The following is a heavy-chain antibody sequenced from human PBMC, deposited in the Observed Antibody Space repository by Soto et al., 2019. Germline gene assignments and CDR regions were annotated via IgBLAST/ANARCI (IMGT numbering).Heavy chain of an antibody. J-gene: IGHJ1*01. CDR1: GFTFSSYG. Sequence: QVQLVQSGAEVKKPGASVKVSCKTSGFTFSSYGISWGRQAPGQGLEWLGWINVDDGKTYHAQKIQGIVTMTTDTSTSTAYMELRSLRSDDTALYYGAMSPGERVVEHWGQGTLVIVSS. CDR2: INVDDGKT. CDR3: AMSPGERVVEH. D-gene: IGHD3-16*01. V-gene: IGHV1-18*01.